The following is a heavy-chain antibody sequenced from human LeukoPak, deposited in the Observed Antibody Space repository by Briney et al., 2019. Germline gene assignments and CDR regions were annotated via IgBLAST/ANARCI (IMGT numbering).Heavy chain of an antibody. J-gene: IGHJ4*02. CDR3: AKDTRVAGFDY. CDR2: ISYDGSNK. D-gene: IGHD6-19*01. CDR1: GFTFSSYG. Sequence: GGSLRLSCAASGFTFSSYGMHWVRQAPGKGLEGVAVISYDGSNKYYADSVKGRFTISRDNSKNTLYLQMNSLRAEDTAVYYCAKDTRVAGFDYWGQGTLVTVSS. V-gene: IGHV3-30*18.